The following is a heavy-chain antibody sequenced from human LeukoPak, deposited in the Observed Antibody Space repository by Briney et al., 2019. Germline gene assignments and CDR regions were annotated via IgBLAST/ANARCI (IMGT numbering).Heavy chain of an antibody. CDR1: GGTFSSYA. CDR3: ASVQGYCSGGSCHSRFDY. V-gene: IGHV1-69*13. D-gene: IGHD2-15*01. J-gene: IGHJ4*02. CDR2: IIPIFGTA. Sequence: GASVKVSCKASGGTFSSYAISWVRQAPGQGLEWMGGIIPIFGTASYAQKFQGRVTITADESTSTAYMELSSLRSEDTAVYYCASVQGYCSGGSCHSRFDYWGQGTLVTVS.